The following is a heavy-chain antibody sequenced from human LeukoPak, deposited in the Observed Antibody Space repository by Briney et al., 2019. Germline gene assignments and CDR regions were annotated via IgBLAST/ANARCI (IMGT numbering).Heavy chain of an antibody. CDR3: ARGEYTSGLVAFDL. J-gene: IGHJ3*01. D-gene: IGHD6-19*01. Sequence: SETLSLTCTVSGVSISSSSYYWGWIRQPPGKGLEWIGSIYYSGSTYYNPSLKSRVTISVDTSKNQFSLKLSSVTAADTAVYYCARGEYTSGLVAFDLWGQGTMVTVS. V-gene: IGHV4-39*07. CDR2: IYYSGST. CDR1: GVSISSSSYY.